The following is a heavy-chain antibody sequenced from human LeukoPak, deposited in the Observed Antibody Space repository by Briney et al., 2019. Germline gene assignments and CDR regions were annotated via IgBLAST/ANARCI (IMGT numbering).Heavy chain of an antibody. V-gene: IGHV3-23*01. Sequence: GGSLRLSCAASGFTFSSYAMSWVRQAPGKGLEWVSDISGSSGSTYYADSVKGRFAISRDNSKNTLYLQMTGLRAGDTAEYYCAKSLFTSATGTGRAFHIWGQGTMVTVSS. CDR3: AKSLFTSATGTGRAFHI. CDR1: GFTFSSYA. CDR2: ISGSSGST. J-gene: IGHJ3*02. D-gene: IGHD1-1*01.